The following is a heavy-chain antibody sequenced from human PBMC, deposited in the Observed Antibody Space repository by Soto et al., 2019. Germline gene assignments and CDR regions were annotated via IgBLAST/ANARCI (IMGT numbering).Heavy chain of an antibody. D-gene: IGHD3-10*01. J-gene: IGHJ4*02. V-gene: IGHV4-30-4*01. CDR3: ARIHPRSGSYLVSFVDY. Sequence: PSETLSLTCTVSGGSISSGDYYWSWIRQPPGKGLEWIGYIYYSGSTYYNPSLKSRVTISVDTSKNQFSLKLSSVTAADTAVYYCARIHPRSGSYLVSFVDYWGQGTLVTVSS. CDR1: GGSISSGDYY. CDR2: IYYSGST.